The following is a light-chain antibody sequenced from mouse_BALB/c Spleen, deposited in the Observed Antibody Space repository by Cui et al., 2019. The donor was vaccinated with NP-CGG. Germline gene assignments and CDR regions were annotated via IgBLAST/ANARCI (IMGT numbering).Light chain of an antibody. V-gene: IGLV1*01. J-gene: IGLJ1*01. CDR2: GTN. Sequence: QAVVLHQPSLPTSPGETVTLTCRSSTGAVTTSNYANWVQEKPDHLFTGLIGGTNNRAPGVPARFSGSLIGDKAALTITGAQTEDEAIYFCALWYSNHWVFGGGTKLTVL. CDR3: ALWYSNHWV. CDR1: TGAVTTSNY.